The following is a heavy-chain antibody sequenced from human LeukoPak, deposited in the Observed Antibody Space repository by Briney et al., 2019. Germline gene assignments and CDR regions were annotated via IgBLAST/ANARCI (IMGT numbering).Heavy chain of an antibody. V-gene: IGHV4-39*07. D-gene: IGHD3-22*01. CDR1: GGSISSSRYY. J-gene: IGHJ3*01. Sequence: SETLSLTCSVSGGSISSSRYYWGWIRQPPWKGLEWIGSIYYSGRTYYNPSLKSRVSISVDTSRNQFSLRLSSVTAADAAIYYCAREGYYDTSASGAFDVWGQGTVVTVSS. CDR3: AREGYYDTSASGAFDV. CDR2: IYYSGRT.